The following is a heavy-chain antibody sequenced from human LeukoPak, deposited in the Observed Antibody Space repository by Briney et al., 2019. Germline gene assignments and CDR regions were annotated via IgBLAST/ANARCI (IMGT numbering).Heavy chain of an antibody. V-gene: IGHV3-11*01. CDR2: ISSGGSTI. CDR1: GFTFSDYY. CDR3: ARVQKGIAAAGTGGGWFEP. J-gene: IGHJ5*02. Sequence: GGSLRLSCAASGFTFSDYYMSWIRQAPGKGLEWISYISSGGSTIYYADSVRGQFTISRDNAKKSLYLQMNGLRAEDTAVYYCARVQKGIAAAGTGGGWFEPWGQGTLVTVS. D-gene: IGHD6-13*01.